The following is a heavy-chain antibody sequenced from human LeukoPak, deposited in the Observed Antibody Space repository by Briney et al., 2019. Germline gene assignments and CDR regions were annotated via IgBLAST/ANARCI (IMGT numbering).Heavy chain of an antibody. V-gene: IGHV1-2*02. Sequence: GASVKVSCKASGYTFTGYYMHWVRQAPGQGLEWMGWINPNSGGTNYAQKFQGRVTMTRDTSISTAYMELSRLRSDDTAVYYCAKVRRDIVVVPAAIGGFDPWGQGTLVTVSS. CDR2: INPNSGGT. CDR1: GYTFTGYY. J-gene: IGHJ5*02. CDR3: AKVRRDIVVVPAAIGGFDP. D-gene: IGHD2-2*02.